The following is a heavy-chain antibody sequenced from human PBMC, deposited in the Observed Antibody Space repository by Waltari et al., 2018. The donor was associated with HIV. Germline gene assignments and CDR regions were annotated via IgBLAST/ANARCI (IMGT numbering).Heavy chain of an antibody. CDR1: GYSLGHGYY. Sequence: QLLLQESGPGLVKPSETLALTCRVSGYSLGHGYYWGWIRQPPGEGLEWIATIHQSGRSYYNPSLKSRLTISIDTSTNEFSLKVNSVTAADTAVYYCARLDYGSGTPDIYVMDVWGQGTSVTVSS. CDR2: IHQSGRS. J-gene: IGHJ6*02. CDR3: ARLDYGSGTPDIYVMDV. D-gene: IGHD3-10*01. V-gene: IGHV4-38-2*02.